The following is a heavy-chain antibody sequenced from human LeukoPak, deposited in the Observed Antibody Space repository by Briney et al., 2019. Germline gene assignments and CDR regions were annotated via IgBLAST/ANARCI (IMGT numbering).Heavy chain of an antibody. J-gene: IGHJ4*02. CDR1: GYTFTSYG. CDR2: ISAYNGNT. D-gene: IGHD3-10*01. V-gene: IGHV1-18*01. Sequence: ASVKVSCKASGYTFTSYGISWVRQAPGQGLEWMGWISAYNGNTNYAQKLQGRVTMTRDTSTSTVYMELSSLRSEVTAVYYCARDHYPRITMVRGVIDYWGQGTLVTVSS. CDR3: ARDHYPRITMVRGVIDY.